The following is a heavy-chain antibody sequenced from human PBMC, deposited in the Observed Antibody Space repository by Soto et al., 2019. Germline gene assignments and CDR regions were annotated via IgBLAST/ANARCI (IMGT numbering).Heavy chain of an antibody. CDR1: CGSIRDSTYF. CDR2: FYYTGIX. J-gene: IGHJ4*02. Sequence: SETLSLTSTVSCGSIRDSTYFWAWIRQPPGKCLEWMGCFYYTGIXXYNPSLKXXVSLAIDTSNXQFSLXLPSVTSADTAVYFCARYVAEFDYWAQGTLVTVSS. D-gene: IGHD3-16*01. CDR3: ARYVAEFDY. V-gene: IGHV4-39*01.